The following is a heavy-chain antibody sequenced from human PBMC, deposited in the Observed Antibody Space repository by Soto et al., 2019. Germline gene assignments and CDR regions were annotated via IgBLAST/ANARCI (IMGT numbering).Heavy chain of an antibody. CDR2: IYWDDDK. CDR3: AHTLVVVASFDY. D-gene: IGHD2-15*01. CDR1: GFSLSTSGVG. V-gene: IGHV2-5*02. Sequence: QITLKESGPTLVKPTQTLTLTCTFSGFSLSTSGVGVGWIRQPPGKALEWPALIYWDDDKRYSPSLKSRLTITKDTSKNQVVLTMTNMDPVDTATYYCAHTLVVVASFDYWGQGTLVTVSS. J-gene: IGHJ4*02.